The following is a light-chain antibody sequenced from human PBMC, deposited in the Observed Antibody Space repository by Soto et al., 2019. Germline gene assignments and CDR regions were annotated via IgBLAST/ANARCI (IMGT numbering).Light chain of an antibody. CDR1: QSISNY. CDR2: GAS. Sequence: EIVMTQSPATLSVSPGERATLSCRASQSISNYLAWYQHQPGQAPRLLIYGASIRAAGIPARFSGSGSGTEFSFTISSLQSEDFAVYYRQQYTKWWTFGQGTKVDIK. V-gene: IGKV3-15*01. J-gene: IGKJ1*01. CDR3: QQYTKWWT.